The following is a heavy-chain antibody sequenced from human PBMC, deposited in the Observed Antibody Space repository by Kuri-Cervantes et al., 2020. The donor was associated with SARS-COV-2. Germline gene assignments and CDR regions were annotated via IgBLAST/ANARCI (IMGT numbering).Heavy chain of an antibody. V-gene: IGHV4-38-2*02. J-gene: IGHJ4*02. CDR1: GGSFSGYY. CDR3: ARDGSSGYYYKYYFDY. Sequence: GSLRLSCAVYGGSFSGYYWGWIRQPPGKGLEWIGSIYHSGSTYYNPSLKSRVTISVDTSKNQFSLKLSSVTAADTAVYYCARDGSSGYYYKYYFDYWDQGTLVTVSS. CDR2: IYHSGST. D-gene: IGHD3-22*01.